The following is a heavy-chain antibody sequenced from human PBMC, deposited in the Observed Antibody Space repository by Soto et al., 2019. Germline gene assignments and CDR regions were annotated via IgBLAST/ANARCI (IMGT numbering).Heavy chain of an antibody. CDR1: GFTFGDYV. CDR3: TNGEDY. J-gene: IGHJ4*02. V-gene: IGHV3-49*04. D-gene: IGHD4-17*01. Sequence: PGGSLRLSCTASGFTFGDYVMNWVRQAPGKGLEWVGFIRRIADGGTTEYAASVKGRFTISRDDSKSIAYLQMNSLKTEDTAVYYCTNGEDYWGQGTPVTVSS. CDR2: IRRIADGGTT.